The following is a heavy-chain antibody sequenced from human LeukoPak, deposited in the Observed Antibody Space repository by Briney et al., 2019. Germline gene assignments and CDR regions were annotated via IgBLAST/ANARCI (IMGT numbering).Heavy chain of an antibody. CDR3: TTEWALAGNFY. Sequence: GGSLRLSCAASGFTFSSYAMSWVRQAPGKGLEWVGRIKTKTDGGTADYAAPVKGRFTISRDDSKNTLYLQMNSLKTEDTDVYYCTTEWALAGNFYWGQGTLVTVSS. J-gene: IGHJ4*02. CDR1: GFTFSSYA. V-gene: IGHV3-15*01. D-gene: IGHD6-19*01. CDR2: IKTKTDGGTA.